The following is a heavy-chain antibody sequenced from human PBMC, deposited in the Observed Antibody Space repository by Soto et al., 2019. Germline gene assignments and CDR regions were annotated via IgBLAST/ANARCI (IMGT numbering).Heavy chain of an antibody. J-gene: IGHJ4*02. V-gene: IGHV1-8*01. D-gene: IGHD5-12*01. CDR3: ARGDGYIFDY. Sequence: FRLVQSGAGVKRPGASGKASCRASGYTLIIYDITWVRQATGQGLEWMGWMNPNTGDTGYAQKFQGRVTMTRNTSINTANLELSSLRSDDTAVYFCARGDGYIFDYWGQGTLVTVSS. CDR1: GYTLIIYD. CDR2: MNPNTGDT.